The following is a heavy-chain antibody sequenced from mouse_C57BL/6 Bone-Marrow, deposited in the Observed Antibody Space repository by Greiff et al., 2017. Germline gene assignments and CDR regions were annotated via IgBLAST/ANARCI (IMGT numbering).Heavy chain of an antibody. J-gene: IGHJ4*01. D-gene: IGHD1-1*01. CDR2: IRSKSNNYAT. Sequence: EVMLVESGGGLVQPKGSLKLSCAASGFSFATYAMNWVRQAPGKGLEWVARIRSKSNNYATYYADSVKDRFTISRDDSESMLYLQMNNLKTEDKAMYYCVTTVVHYYAMDYWGQGTSVTVSS. CDR1: GFSFATYA. V-gene: IGHV10-1*01. CDR3: VTTVVHYYAMDY.